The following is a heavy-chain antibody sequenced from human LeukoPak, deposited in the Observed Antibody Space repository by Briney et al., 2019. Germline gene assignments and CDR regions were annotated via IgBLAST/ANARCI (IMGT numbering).Heavy chain of an antibody. CDR2: ISAYNGNT. D-gene: IGHD3-22*01. J-gene: IGHJ4*02. Sequence: ASVKVSCKASGYTFTSYGISWVRQAPGQGLEWMGWISAYNGNTNYAQKLQGRVTMTTDTSTSTAYMELRSLRSDDTAVYYCARDWDYDSSGYYFWCWGQGTLVTVSS. V-gene: IGHV1-18*01. CDR3: ARDWDYDSSGYYFWC. CDR1: GYTFTSYG.